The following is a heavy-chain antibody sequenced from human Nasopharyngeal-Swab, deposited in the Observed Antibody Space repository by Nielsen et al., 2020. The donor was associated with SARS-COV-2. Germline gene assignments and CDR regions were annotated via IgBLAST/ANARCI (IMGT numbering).Heavy chain of an antibody. V-gene: IGHV3-73*01. CDR1: GFIFSASA. CDR3: TTDFYFDY. Sequence: GESLKISCAASGFIFSASAIHWVRQASGKGLEWVGRIGDKDHNYATTHGASVKGRFTISRDDSKNTAFLQMDSLKTEDTALYYCTTDFYFDYWGQGTLVTVSS. CDR2: IGDKDHNYAT. J-gene: IGHJ4*02.